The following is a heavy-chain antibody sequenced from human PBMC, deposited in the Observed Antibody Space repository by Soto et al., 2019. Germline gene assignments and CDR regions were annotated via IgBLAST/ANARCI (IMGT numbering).Heavy chain of an antibody. J-gene: IGHJ6*03. CDR2: IYYSGST. D-gene: IGHD5-12*01. CDR1: GGSISSYY. V-gene: IGHV4-59*01. CDR3: ARGYSNKQWLRFLRYYYYYMDV. Sequence: SETLSLTCTVSGGSISSYYWSWIRQPPGKGLEWIGYIYYSGSTNYNPSLKSRVTISVDTSKNQFSLKLSSVTAADTAVYYCARGYSNKQWLRFLRYYYYYMDVWGKGTTVTVSS.